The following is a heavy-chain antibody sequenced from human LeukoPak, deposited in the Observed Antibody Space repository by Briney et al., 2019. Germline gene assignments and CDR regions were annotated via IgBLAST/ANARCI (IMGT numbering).Heavy chain of an antibody. CDR3: AREGVESGGYYYYYYGMDV. CDR2: IYYSGST. D-gene: IGHD2-15*01. CDR1: GGSISSGGYY. V-gene: IGHV4-31*03. J-gene: IGHJ6*02. Sequence: SETLSLTCTVSGGSISSGGYYWSWIRQHPGKGLEWIGYIYYSGSTYYNPSLKSRVTISVDTSKNQFSLKLSSVTAADSAVYYCAREGVESGGYYYYYYGMDVWGQGTTVTVSS.